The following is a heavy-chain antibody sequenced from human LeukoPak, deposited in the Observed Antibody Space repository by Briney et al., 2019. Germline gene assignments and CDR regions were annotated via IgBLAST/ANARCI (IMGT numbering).Heavy chain of an antibody. Sequence: VASVTVSCKASGYTFTSYDINWVRQATGQGLEWMGWMNPNSGNTVYAQKFQGRVTMTRNTSISTAYMELSSLRSEDTAVYYCARADSYCSSTSCYILDSWFDPWGQGTLVTVSS. CDR2: MNPNSGNT. V-gene: IGHV1-8*01. CDR1: GYTFTSYD. J-gene: IGHJ5*02. D-gene: IGHD2-2*02. CDR3: ARADSYCSSTSCYILDSWFDP.